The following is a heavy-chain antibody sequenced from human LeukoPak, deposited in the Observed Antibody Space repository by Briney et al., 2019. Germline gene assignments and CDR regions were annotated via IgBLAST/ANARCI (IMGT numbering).Heavy chain of an antibody. CDR3: ARDRYYDSSGYYEYYYYYYMDF. CDR2: INPNSGGT. D-gene: IGHD3-22*01. CDR1: GYTFTGYY. Sequence: ASVKVSCKASGYTFTGYYMHWVRQAPGQGLEWMGRINPNSGGTNYAQKFQGRVTMTRDTSISTAYMELSRLRSDDTAVYYCARDRYYDSSGYYEYYYYYYMDFWGKGTTVTVFS. J-gene: IGHJ6*03. V-gene: IGHV1-2*06.